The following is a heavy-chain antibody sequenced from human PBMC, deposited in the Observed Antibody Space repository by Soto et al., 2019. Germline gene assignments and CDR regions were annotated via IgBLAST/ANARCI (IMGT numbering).Heavy chain of an antibody. Sequence: QVQLVQSGAEVKKPGSSVKVSCQASGAIFSGDAISWVRHAPGQGLEWMGGVLGVFGTAKYAQKFQGRVTITADKSTTTAYMELSSLRSDDTAVYFCARSTGSYY. V-gene: IGHV1-69*06. CDR1: GAIFSGDA. D-gene: IGHD2-8*02. CDR3: ARSTGSYY. J-gene: IGHJ6*01. CDR2: VLGVFGTA.